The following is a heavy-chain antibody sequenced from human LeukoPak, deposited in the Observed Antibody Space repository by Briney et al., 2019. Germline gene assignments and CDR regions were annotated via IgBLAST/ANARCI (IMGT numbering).Heavy chain of an antibody. CDR1: GFTFSSYA. Sequence: GGSLRLSCAASGFTFSSYAMSWVRRAPGKGLEWVSAISGSGGSTYYADSVKGRFTISRDNSKNTLYLQMNSLRAEDTAVYYCAKPPPRGPNSSSKRGAYYYYYMDVWGKGTTVTVSS. CDR2: ISGSGGST. V-gene: IGHV3-23*01. CDR3: AKPPPRGPNSSSKRGAYYYYYMDV. D-gene: IGHD6-13*01. J-gene: IGHJ6*03.